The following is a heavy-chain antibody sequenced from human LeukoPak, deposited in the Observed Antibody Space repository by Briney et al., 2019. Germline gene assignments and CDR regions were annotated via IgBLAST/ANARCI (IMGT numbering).Heavy chain of an antibody. J-gene: IGHJ5*02. CDR2: IYSGGST. V-gene: IGHV3-53*01. Sequence: SGGSLRLSCAASGFTVSSNYMSWVRQAPGKGLEWVSVIYSGGSTYYADSVKGRFTISRDNSKNTLYLQMNSLRAEDTAVYYCARGIAVAGTGNWFDPRGQGTLVTVSS. CDR1: GFTVSSNY. D-gene: IGHD6-19*01. CDR3: ARGIAVAGTGNWFDP.